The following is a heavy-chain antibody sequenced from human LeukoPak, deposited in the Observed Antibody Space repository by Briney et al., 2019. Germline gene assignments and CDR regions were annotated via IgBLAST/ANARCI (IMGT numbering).Heavy chain of an antibody. D-gene: IGHD5-12*01. CDR2: ISNSGGYT. Sequence: GRSLRLSCTASGFTFGDHAMSWVRQAPGKGLEWVSGISNSGGYTYYADSVRGRFTISRDNSKNTLYLQMNSLRAEDTAVYYCAKDSGQWLRSPFDYWGQGTLVTVSS. J-gene: IGHJ4*02. CDR3: AKDSGQWLRSPFDY. V-gene: IGHV3-23*01. CDR1: GFTFGDHA.